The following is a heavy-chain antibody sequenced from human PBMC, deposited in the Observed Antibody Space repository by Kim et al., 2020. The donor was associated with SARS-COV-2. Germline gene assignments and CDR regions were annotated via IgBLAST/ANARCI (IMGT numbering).Heavy chain of an antibody. CDR3: ARHSRFRDAFDI. Sequence: YYNPARKSRVHVAVDTSKNQFSLKLSSVTAADTAVYYCARHSRFRDAFDIWGQGTMVTVSS. J-gene: IGHJ3*02. V-gene: IGHV4-39*01. D-gene: IGHD2-2*01.